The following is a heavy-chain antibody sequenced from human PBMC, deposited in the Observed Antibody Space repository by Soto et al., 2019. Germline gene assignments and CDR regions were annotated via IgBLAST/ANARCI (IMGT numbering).Heavy chain of an antibody. J-gene: IGHJ4*02. D-gene: IGHD5-12*01. V-gene: IGHV3-21*01. Sequence: EVQLVESGGGLVKPGGSLRLSCAASGFTFSSYSMNWVRQAPGKGLEWVSSISSSSSYIYYADSVKGRFTIARDNAKNALDLQMNSLRAEATAVYYCARVLASGYDFGNDYWGQGTLVTVSS. CDR2: ISSSSSYI. CDR1: GFTFSSYS. CDR3: ARVLASGYDFGNDY.